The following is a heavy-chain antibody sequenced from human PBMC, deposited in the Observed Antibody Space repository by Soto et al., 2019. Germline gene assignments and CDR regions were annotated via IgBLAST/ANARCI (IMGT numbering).Heavy chain of an antibody. CDR1: GGTFSSYA. Sequence: ASVKVSCKASGGTFSSYAISWVRQAPGQGLEWMGGIIPIFGTANYAQKFQGRVTITADESTSTAYMELSSLRSEDTAVYYCASGIPGGFCSGGNCYGDWFDPWGQGTLVTVSS. V-gene: IGHV1-69*13. J-gene: IGHJ5*02. CDR2: IIPIFGTA. D-gene: IGHD2-15*01. CDR3: ASGIPGGFCSGGNCYGDWFDP.